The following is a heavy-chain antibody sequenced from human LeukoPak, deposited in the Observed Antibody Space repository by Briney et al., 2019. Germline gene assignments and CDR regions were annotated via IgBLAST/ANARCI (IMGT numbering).Heavy chain of an antibody. CDR3: AKCSPNWNPYYGMDV. CDR2: ISYDGSKK. J-gene: IGHJ6*02. V-gene: IGHV3-30-3*02. D-gene: IGHD1-1*01. CDR1: GFTFSNYA. Sequence: GGSLRLSCAASGFTFSNYAMHWVRQAPGKGLEWMTGISYDGSKKYSADSVTGRFTISRDNSKNTLYLQMNSLRAEDTAVYYCAKCSPNWNPYYGMDVWGQGTTVTVSS.